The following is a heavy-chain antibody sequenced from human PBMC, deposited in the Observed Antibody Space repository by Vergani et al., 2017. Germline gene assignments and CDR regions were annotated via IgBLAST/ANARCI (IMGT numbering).Heavy chain of an antibody. CDR2: ISGSGGTT. V-gene: IGHV3-23*04. CDR1: GFSFSSYS. J-gene: IGHJ2*01. CDR3: AKHYYDSSGYYMVRYFDL. Sequence: EVQLVESGGGLVKPGGSLRLSCAASGFSFSSYSMNWVRQAPGKGLEWVSDISGSGGTTNYADSVKGRFTISRDNMLYLQMNSLRAEDTAVYYCAKHYYDSSGYYMVRYFDLWGRGTLVTVSS. D-gene: IGHD3-22*01.